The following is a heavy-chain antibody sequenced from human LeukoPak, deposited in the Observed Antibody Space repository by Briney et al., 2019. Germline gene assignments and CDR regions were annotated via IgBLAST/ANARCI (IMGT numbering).Heavy chain of an antibody. J-gene: IGHJ3*02. D-gene: IGHD2-2*02. Sequence: SETLSLTCTVSGGSISSYYWSWIRQPPGKGLEWIGYIYTSGSTNYNPSLKSRVTISVDTSKNQFSLKLSSVTAAATAVYYCARHVGYCSSTSCYRPPDDAFDIWGQGTMVTVSS. CDR2: IYTSGST. CDR1: GGSISSYY. V-gene: IGHV4-4*09. CDR3: ARHVGYCSSTSCYRPPDDAFDI.